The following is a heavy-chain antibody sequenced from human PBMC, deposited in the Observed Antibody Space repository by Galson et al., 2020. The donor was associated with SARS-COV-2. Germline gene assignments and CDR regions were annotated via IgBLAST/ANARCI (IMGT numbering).Heavy chain of an antibody. J-gene: IGHJ4*02. Sequence: SETLSLTCTVSGASVSNSDYYWGWIRQPPGKGLEWIGTFLYSEDTYYNPSLKSRVTISVDTSTNQFSLKLTSVTAADTAIYYCARHDDVDAGVLRGYYWGQGTMVTVSS. CDR2: FLYSEDT. CDR3: ARHDDVDAGVLRGYY. D-gene: IGHD5-18*01. V-gene: IGHV4-39*01. CDR1: GASVSNSDYY.